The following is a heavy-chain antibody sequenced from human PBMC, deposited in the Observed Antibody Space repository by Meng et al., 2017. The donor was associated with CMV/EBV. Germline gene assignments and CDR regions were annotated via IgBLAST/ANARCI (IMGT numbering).Heavy chain of an antibody. CDR2: ISSSGSTI. D-gene: IGHD2-2*01. J-gene: IGHJ4*02. Sequence: GESLMISCASSGFTFSSYEMNWVRPAPGKGLEWVSYISSSGSTIYYADSVKCRFTISRDNTKNSLYLQMNSLRAEDTAVYYCARELTSQSCSSTSCDQDDWGQGTLVTVSS. CDR3: ARELTSQSCSSTSCDQDD. V-gene: IGHV3-48*03. CDR1: GFTFSSYE.